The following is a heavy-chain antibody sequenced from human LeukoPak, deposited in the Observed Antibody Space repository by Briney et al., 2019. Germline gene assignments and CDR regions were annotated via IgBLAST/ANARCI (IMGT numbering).Heavy chain of an antibody. CDR3: ARDYDSSGLYYFDY. CDR2: IKQDGSEK. J-gene: IGHJ4*02. V-gene: IGHV3-7*01. D-gene: IGHD3-22*01. CDR1: DFTFSSSG. Sequence: GGSLRLSCAASDFTFSSSGRSWIPQAPGTGKKKVANIKQDGSEKYYVDSVKGRFTISRDNAKNSLYLQMNSLRAEDTAVYYCARDYDSSGLYYFDYWGQGTLVTVSS.